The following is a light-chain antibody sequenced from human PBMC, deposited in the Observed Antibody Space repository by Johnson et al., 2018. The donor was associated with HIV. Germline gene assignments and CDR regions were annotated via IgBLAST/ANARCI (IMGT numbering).Light chain of an antibody. J-gene: IGLJ1*01. V-gene: IGLV1-51*02. CDR1: VSNIESYF. CDR3: GIWDAILSPLYV. Sequence: QSVLTQPPSVSAAPGQTVNISCSGNVSNIESYFVSWYQQLPGAAPTLLIYEDNKRPSGIPDRFSGSKSGATATLGITGLQTGDEADYYCGIWDAILSPLYVFGTGTTITVL. CDR2: EDN.